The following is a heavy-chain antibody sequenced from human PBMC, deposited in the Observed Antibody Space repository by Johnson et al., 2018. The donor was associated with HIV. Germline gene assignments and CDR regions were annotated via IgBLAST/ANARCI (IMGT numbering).Heavy chain of an antibody. CDR2: ISYDGSNK. J-gene: IGHJ3*02. CDR1: GFTFSSYA. Sequence: QVQLVESGGGLIQPGRSLILSCAASGFTFSSYAMHWVRQAPGKGLEWVAVISYDGSNKYYADSVKGRFTISRDNSKNTLYLQMNSLRAEDTAVYYCAGRYSGSYRGAFDIWGQGTVITVSS. CDR3: AGRYSGSYRGAFDI. V-gene: IGHV3-30*04. D-gene: IGHD1-26*01.